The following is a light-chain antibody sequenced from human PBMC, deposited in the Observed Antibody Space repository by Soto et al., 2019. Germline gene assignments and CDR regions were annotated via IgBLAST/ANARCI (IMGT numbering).Light chain of an antibody. CDR2: DAS. CDR3: QQYSIHPYS. J-gene: IGKJ2*03. V-gene: IGKV1-5*01. CDR1: QSLSTW. Sequence: EIQMTQSPSTLSASAGDRVTITCRASQSLSTWLAWYQQRPGKPPKLVIYDASTLESGVPSRFSGGGSGTEFTLTISSLQPDDFATYYCQQYSIHPYSFGQGTKLEI.